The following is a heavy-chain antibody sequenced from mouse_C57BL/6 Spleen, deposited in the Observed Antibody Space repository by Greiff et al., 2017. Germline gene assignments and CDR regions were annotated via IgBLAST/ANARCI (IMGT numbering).Heavy chain of an antibody. J-gene: IGHJ3*01. CDR2: IDPETGGT. V-gene: IGHV1-15*01. CDR1: GYTFTDYE. D-gene: IGHD2-4*01. Sequence: VQLVESGAELVRPGASVTLSCKASGYTFTDYEMHWVKQTPVHGLEWIGAIDPETGGTAYNQKFKGKAILTADKSSSTAYMELRSLTSEDSAVYYCTRGRVYDYDWFAYWGQGTLVTVSA. CDR3: TRGRVYDYDWFAY.